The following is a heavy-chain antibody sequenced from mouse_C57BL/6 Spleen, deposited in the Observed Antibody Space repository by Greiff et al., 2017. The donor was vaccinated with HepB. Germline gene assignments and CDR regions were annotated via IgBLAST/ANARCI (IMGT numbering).Heavy chain of an antibody. V-gene: IGHV1-69*01. CDR3: ARHWGRGVEYCVY. CDR1: GYTFTSYW. D-gene: IGHD4-1*01. Sequence: QVQLQQPGAELVMPGASVKLSCKASGYTFTSYWMHWVKQRPGQGLEWIGEIDPSDSYTNYNQKFKGKSTLTVDKSHSTAYMELSSLTSGDSAVYFCARHWGRGVEYCVYWGKDTTHTLST. J-gene: IGHJ2*01. CDR2: IDPSDSYT.